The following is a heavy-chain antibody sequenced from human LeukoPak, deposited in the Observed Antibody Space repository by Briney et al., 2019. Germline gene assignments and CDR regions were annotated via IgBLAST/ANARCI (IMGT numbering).Heavy chain of an antibody. D-gene: IGHD2-15*01. CDR2: INSDGSST. Sequence: PGGSLRLSCAASGFTFSSYWMHWVRQAPGKGLVWVSRINSDGSSTSYADSVKGRFTISRDNAKNTLYLQMNSLRAEDTAVYYCASPGGYCSGGSCYRDNWFDPWDQGTLVTVSS. V-gene: IGHV3-74*01. CDR1: GFTFSSYW. J-gene: IGHJ5*02. CDR3: ASPGGYCSGGSCYRDNWFDP.